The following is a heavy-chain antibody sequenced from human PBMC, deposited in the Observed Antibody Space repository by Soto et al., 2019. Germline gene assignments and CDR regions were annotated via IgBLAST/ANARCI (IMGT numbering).Heavy chain of an antibody. Sequence: SETLSLTCDFSGGPVGYTSFYWGWLRQSPGKGLEWIGSVHHSVTTYYNPSLKGRVTISMDTSKNQFSLRLTSVTAADTAVYYCARDTSSTSLRAEYFQFWGQGTQVTVS. CDR1: GGPVGYTSFY. J-gene: IGHJ1*01. CDR3: ARDTSSTSLRAEYFQF. V-gene: IGHV4-39*02. D-gene: IGHD6-13*01. CDR2: VHHSVTT.